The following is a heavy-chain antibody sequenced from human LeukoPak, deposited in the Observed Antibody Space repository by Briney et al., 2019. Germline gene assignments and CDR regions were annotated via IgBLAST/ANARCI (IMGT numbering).Heavy chain of an antibody. Sequence: PSETLSLTCTVSGGSIGTYYWSWIRQPPGKGLEWIGYIYYNGHTDYNPSLRSRVTISLDTSKNQFSLKLSSVTAADTAVYYCARQYSDILTGYHRGEPYWYFDLWGRGTLVTVSS. CDR1: GGSIGTYY. V-gene: IGHV4-59*08. D-gene: IGHD3-9*01. J-gene: IGHJ2*01. CDR2: IYYNGHT. CDR3: ARQYSDILTGYHRGEPYWYFDL.